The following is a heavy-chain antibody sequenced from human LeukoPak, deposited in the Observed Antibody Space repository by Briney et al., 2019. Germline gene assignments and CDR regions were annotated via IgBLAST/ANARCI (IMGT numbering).Heavy chain of an antibody. CDR2: IYYSGST. CDR1: GGSISSGDYY. J-gene: IGHJ6*03. CDR3: ARAWASLTYYMDV. V-gene: IGHV4-39*07. Sequence: SETLSLTCTVSGGSISSGDYYWSWLRQPAGKGLEWIGNIYYSGSTYYNPSLKSRVTISVDTSKNQFSLKLSSVTAADTAVYFCARAWASLTYYMDVWGKGTTLTVSS. D-gene: IGHD1-26*01.